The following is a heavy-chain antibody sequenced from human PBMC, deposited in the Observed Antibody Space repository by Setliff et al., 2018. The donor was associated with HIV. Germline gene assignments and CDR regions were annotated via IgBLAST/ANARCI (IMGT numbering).Heavy chain of an antibody. V-gene: IGHV1-69*13. D-gene: IGHD3-22*01. Sequence: ASVKVSCKASGGTFCSYAISWVRQAPRQGLDWMGGIIPVFGTTNYAQKFQGRVTITADESTSTAYMELSSLRSEDTAVYYCARGGVYYYDSSGWSMDYWGQGTLVTVSS. CDR1: GGTFCSYA. CDR2: IIPVFGTT. J-gene: IGHJ4*02. CDR3: ARGGVYYYDSSGWSMDY.